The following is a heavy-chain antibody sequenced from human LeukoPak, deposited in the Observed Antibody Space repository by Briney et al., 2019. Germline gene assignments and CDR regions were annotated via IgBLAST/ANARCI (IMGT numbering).Heavy chain of an antibody. D-gene: IGHD2-2*01. CDR1: GDSVTSYY. CDR3: ARGDFCSSSSCYLRPMDV. CDR2: IYYSGST. V-gene: IGHV4-59*02. J-gene: IGHJ6*03. Sequence: SETLSLTCSVSGDSVTSYYWSWVRQPPGKGLEWIGYIYYSGSTTYNPSLKSRVTMSVDTAKNQFSLKLRSVTAADTAVYYCARGDFCSSSSCYLRPMDVWGKGTTVTVSS.